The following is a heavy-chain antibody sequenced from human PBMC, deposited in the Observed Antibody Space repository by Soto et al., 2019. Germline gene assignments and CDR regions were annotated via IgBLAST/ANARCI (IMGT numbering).Heavy chain of an antibody. J-gene: IGHJ4*02. CDR1: GFTFSSYA. CDR2: ISGSGGST. Sequence: EVQLLESGGGLVQPGGSLRLSCAASGFTFSSYAMSWVRQAPGKGLEWVSAISGSGGSTYYADSVKGRFTISRDNSKNTLYLKMNSLRAEETAVYYFAKSSGRTARTLAYWGRGTLVTVSS. D-gene: IGHD5-18*01. CDR3: AKSSGRTARTLAY. V-gene: IGHV3-23*01.